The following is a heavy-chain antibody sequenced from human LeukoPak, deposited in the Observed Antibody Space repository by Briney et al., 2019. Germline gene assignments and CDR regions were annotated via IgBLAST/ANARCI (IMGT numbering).Heavy chain of an antibody. CDR2: IYTSGST. CDR1: GGSISSYY. Sequence: PSETLSFTCTVSGGSISSYYWSWIRQPAGKGLEWIGRIYTSGSTNYNPSLKSRVTMSVDTSKNQFSLKLSSVTAADTAVYYCASKGYYYDSSGPYYFDYWGQGTLVTVSS. V-gene: IGHV4-4*07. CDR3: ASKGYYYDSSGPYYFDY. D-gene: IGHD3-22*01. J-gene: IGHJ4*02.